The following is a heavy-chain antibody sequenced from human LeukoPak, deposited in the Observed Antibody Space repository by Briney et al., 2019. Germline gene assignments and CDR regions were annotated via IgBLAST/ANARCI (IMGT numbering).Heavy chain of an antibody. CDR2: ISSSSSYI. V-gene: IGHV3-21*01. J-gene: IGHJ3*02. Sequence: GGSLRLSCAASGFTFSSNTMNWVRQAPGKGLEWVSSISSSSSYIYHADSVKGRFTISRDNAKKSLYLQMNSLRAEDTAVYYCARGSRDCANGVCYAFDIWGQGTVVTVSS. D-gene: IGHD2-8*01. CDR3: ARGSRDCANGVCYAFDI. CDR1: GFTFSSNT.